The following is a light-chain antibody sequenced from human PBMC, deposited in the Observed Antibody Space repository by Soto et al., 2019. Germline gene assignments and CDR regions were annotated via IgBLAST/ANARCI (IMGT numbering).Light chain of an antibody. CDR2: GAS. CDR1: QSIRSNY. V-gene: IGKV3-20*01. J-gene: IGKJ1*01. Sequence: ETVLTQSPGTLCLSPGERATLSCRASQSIRSNYLAWYRQTPGQAPRLLIYGASNRATGIADRFSGSGSGTDLTLIISRLEPEDFALYYCQQYGSSPWTFGQGTKVEIK. CDR3: QQYGSSPWT.